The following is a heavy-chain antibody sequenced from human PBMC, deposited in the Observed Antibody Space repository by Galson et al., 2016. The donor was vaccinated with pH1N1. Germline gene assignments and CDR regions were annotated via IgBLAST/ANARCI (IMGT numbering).Heavy chain of an antibody. Sequence: VKVSCKASGYTFSDYYIHWVQQAPGKGLEWMGLVDPEDGEIIQAEKFQGRLTITADTSTNTAYMELSSLKSEDTALYYCATRGGYYGTNWYGNDAFNIWGQGTLVTVSS. CDR2: VDPEDGEI. CDR3: ATRGGYYGTNWYGNDAFNI. CDR1: GYTFSDYY. D-gene: IGHD6-13*01. J-gene: IGHJ3*02. V-gene: IGHV1-69-2*01.